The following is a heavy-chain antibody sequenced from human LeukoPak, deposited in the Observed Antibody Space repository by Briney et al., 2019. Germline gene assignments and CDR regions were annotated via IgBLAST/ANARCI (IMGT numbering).Heavy chain of an antibody. CDR3: ARDRIAAASDGMDV. CDR1: GGSISSSSYY. Sequence: ASETLSLTCTVSGGSISSSSYYRGWIRQPPGKGLEWIGSIYYSGSTYYNPSLKSRVTISVDTSKNQFSLKLSSVTAADTAVYYCARDRIAAASDGMDVWGQGTTVTVSS. D-gene: IGHD6-13*01. CDR2: IYYSGST. J-gene: IGHJ6*02. V-gene: IGHV4-39*07.